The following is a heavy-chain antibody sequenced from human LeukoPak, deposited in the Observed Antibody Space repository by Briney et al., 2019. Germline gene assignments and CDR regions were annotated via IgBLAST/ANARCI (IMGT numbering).Heavy chain of an antibody. Sequence: PSETLSLTCTVTGCSISSHYRSWIRQPPGKGLEWIGYIYYSGSTNYNPSLKSRVTISVDTPKNLFSLKLSSVTAADTAVYYCARDLGLGYYDSSGYYFPPSHAFDIWGQGTMVTVSS. CDR2: IYYSGST. D-gene: IGHD3-22*01. J-gene: IGHJ3*02. CDR3: ARDLGLGYYDSSGYYFPPSHAFDI. CDR1: GCSISSHY. V-gene: IGHV4-59*11.